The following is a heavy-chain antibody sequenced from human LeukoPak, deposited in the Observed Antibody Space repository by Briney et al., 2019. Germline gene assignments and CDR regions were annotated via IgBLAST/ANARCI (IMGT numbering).Heavy chain of an antibody. V-gene: IGHV4-59*08. CDR2: IYYSGST. CDR1: GGSISSYY. CDR3: ARGEYGDHIDY. J-gene: IGHJ4*02. D-gene: IGHD4-17*01. Sequence: SETLSLTCTVSGGSISSYYWSWIRQPPGKGLEWIGYIYYSGSTNYNPSLKSRVTISVDTSKNQFSLKLSSVTAADTAVYYCARGEYGDHIDYWGQGTLVTVSS.